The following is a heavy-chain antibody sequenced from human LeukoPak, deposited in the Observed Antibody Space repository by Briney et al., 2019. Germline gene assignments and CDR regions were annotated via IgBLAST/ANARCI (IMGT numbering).Heavy chain of an antibody. CDR2: IFSGGNT. CDR1: GFTVSSNY. J-gene: IGHJ4*02. Sequence: GGSLRLSCAASGFTVSSNYMGWVRQAPGKGLQWVSFIFSGGNTYYADSVKGRFTISRDNSKNTLYLQMNSLRAEDTAVYYCAGIVVAEFGGYFDYWGQGTLVTVSS. D-gene: IGHD3-22*01. V-gene: IGHV3-53*01. CDR3: AGIVVAEFGGYFDY.